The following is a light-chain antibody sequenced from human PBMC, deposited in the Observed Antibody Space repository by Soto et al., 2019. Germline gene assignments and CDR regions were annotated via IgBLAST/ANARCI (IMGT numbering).Light chain of an antibody. J-gene: IGKJ5*01. V-gene: IGKV3-11*01. CDR1: QSVKTF. Sequence: EIVLTQSPATLSLSPGERATLSCRASQSVKTFLVWYQQRPGQAPRLLIYDASHRAAGIPARFSGSGFGTDFTLTISSLEPEDAAVYCCQQRSNWPPITFGQGTRLEIK. CDR2: DAS. CDR3: QQRSNWPPIT.